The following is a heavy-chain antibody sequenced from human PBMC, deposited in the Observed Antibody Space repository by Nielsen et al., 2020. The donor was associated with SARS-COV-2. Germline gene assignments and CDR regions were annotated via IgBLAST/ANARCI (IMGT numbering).Heavy chain of an antibody. CDR2: IYPADSDT. CDR3: ARGDGSYYYGSGSYPDS. V-gene: IGHV5-51*01. D-gene: IGHD3-10*01. CDR1: GYTFTNNW. Sequence: KVSCKGFGYTFTNNWIGWVRQMPGKGLEWMGIIYPADSDTRYSPSFQGQVTFSVDKSITTAYLRWRSLKASDSAMYYCARGDGSYYYGSGSYPDSWGQGTLVTVSS. J-gene: IGHJ4*02.